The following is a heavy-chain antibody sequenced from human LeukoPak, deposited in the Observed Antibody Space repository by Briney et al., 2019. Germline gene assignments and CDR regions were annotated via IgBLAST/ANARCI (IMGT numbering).Heavy chain of an antibody. D-gene: IGHD3-16*01. CDR2: IRSRSITI. Sequence: PGGSLRLSCAASGFTFSSYGMHWVRQAPGKGLEWVAHIRSRSITISYADSVKGRFTIPRDNPKNSLYLQMNSLRDEDTAVYYCARDNAFAFDVWGQGTKVTVSS. CDR3: ARDNAFAFDV. CDR1: GFTFSSYG. J-gene: IGHJ3*01. V-gene: IGHV3-48*02.